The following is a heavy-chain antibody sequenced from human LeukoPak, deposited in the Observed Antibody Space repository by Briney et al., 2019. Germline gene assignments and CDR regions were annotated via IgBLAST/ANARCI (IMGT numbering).Heavy chain of an antibody. V-gene: IGHV3-7*03. D-gene: IGHD6-13*01. Sequence: GGSLGLSCAASGFTFTNHWMTWVRQAPGKGLEWVANIKQDGSEKYYVDSVKGRFTISRDNAKNSLYLQMNSLRAEDTAIYYCARVIRAAPGKGYFDYWGQGTLVTVSS. CDR3: ARVIRAAPGKGYFDY. CDR1: GFTFTNHW. J-gene: IGHJ4*02. CDR2: IKQDGSEK.